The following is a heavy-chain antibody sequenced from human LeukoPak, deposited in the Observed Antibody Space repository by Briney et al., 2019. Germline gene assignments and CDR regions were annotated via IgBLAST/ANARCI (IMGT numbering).Heavy chain of an antibody. V-gene: IGHV3-64D*09. CDR1: GFTFSNYA. CDR2: ISDSGGST. CDR3: VRGYSFGPYGMDV. J-gene: IGHJ6*02. D-gene: IGHD2-15*01. Sequence: GGSLRLSCSASGFTFSNYAMHWVRQAPGKGLEYVSAISDSGGSTYYADSVKGRFTISRDNSKNTLYLQMSSLRAEDTAVYFCVRGYSFGPYGMDVWGQGTTVTVSS.